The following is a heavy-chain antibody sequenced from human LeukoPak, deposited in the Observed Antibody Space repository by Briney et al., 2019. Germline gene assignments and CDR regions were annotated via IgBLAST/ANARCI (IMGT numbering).Heavy chain of an antibody. CDR3: ARDGGYNGYDSLLGY. V-gene: IGHV3-48*03. J-gene: IGHJ4*02. Sequence: PGGSLRLSCAASGFTFSSYEMNWVRQAPGKGLEWVSYISSSGSTIYYADSVKGRFTISRDNAKNSLYLQMNSLRAEDTAVYYCARDGGYNGYDSLLGYWGQGTLVTVSS. D-gene: IGHD5-12*01. CDR2: ISSSGSTI. CDR1: GFTFSSYE.